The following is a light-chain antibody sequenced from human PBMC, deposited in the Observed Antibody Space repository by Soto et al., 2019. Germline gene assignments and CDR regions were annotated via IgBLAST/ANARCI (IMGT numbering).Light chain of an antibody. V-gene: IGLV2-14*01. CDR2: DVS. CDR1: SSDVGGYNY. CDR3: SSYTSSSTVV. J-gene: IGLJ2*01. Sequence: QSVLTQPASVSGSPGQSITISCTGTSSDVGGYNYVSWYQQHPGKAPKLMIYDVSNRPLGVSNRFSGSKSGNTASLTISGLQAEDEADYYCSSYTSSSTVVFGGGTNSPS.